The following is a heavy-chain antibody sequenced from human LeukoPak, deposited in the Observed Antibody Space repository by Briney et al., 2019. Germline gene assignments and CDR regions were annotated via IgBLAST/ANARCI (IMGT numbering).Heavy chain of an antibody. J-gene: IGHJ4*02. Sequence: ASVKVSCKASGYTFASYYMHWVRQAPGQGLEWMGIINPSGGSTSYAQKFQGRVTITRDTSASTAYMELSSLRSEDTAVYYCARAQLWFGELFPLDYWGQGTLVTVSS. D-gene: IGHD3-10*01. CDR3: ARAQLWFGELFPLDY. V-gene: IGHV1-46*01. CDR2: INPSGGST. CDR1: GYTFASYY.